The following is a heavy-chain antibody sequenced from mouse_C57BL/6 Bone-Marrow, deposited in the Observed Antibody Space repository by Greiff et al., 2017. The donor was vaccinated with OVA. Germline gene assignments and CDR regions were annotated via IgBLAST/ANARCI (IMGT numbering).Heavy chain of an antibody. V-gene: IGHV1-55*01. Sequence: QVQLQQPGAELVKPGASVKMSCKASGYTFTSYWITWVKQRPGQGLEWIGDIYPGSGSTNYNEKFKSKATLTVDKSSSTAYMQLSSLTSEDSAVYYCAITGPYYSNPWFAYWGQGTLVTVSA. CDR1: GYTFTSYW. CDR2: IYPGSGST. J-gene: IGHJ3*01. CDR3: AITGPYYSNPWFAY. D-gene: IGHD2-5*01.